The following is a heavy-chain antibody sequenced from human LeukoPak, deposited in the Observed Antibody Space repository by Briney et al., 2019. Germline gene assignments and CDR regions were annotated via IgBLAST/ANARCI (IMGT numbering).Heavy chain of an antibody. CDR2: ISYDGSNK. V-gene: IGHV3-30*18. CDR1: GFTFSSYG. CDR3: AKDWPRHDAFDI. Sequence: GRSLRLSCAASGFTFSSYGMHWVRQAPGKGLEWVAVISYDGSNKYYADSVKGRFTISRDNSKNTLYLQMNSLRTEDTAVYYCAKDWPRHDAFDIWGQGTMVTVSS. J-gene: IGHJ3*02.